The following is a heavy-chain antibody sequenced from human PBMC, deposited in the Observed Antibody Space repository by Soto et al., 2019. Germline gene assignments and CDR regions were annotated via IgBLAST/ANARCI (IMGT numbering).Heavy chain of an antibody. D-gene: IGHD4-17*01. CDR1: GVSSRRGDHD. CDR3: VRGRVGLRETIDPFDV. CDR2: IHYIGTT. J-gene: IGHJ3*01. V-gene: IGHV4-31*03. Sequence: HVQLQYAGAGQGQPSQTLSLTCTVSGVSSRRGDHDWGWVRQHPVKCLVWIGYIHYIGTTHYNPYLRRRPTISLDTYKNTFSLTLTSMTVADTAIYYCVRGRVGLRETIDPFDVWGPGTLVTVST.